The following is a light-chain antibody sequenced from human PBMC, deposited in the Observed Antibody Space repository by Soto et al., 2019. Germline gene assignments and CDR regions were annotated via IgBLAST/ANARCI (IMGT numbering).Light chain of an antibody. Sequence: EIVLTQSPGTLSLSPGERATLSCRASQSLSKTYLAWYQKKPGQAPRLLIDGASSRATGTPDRFSGSGSGTDFTLTISRLEPEDFAVYYCQQYVSPPWTFGQGTKVE. V-gene: IGKV3-20*01. CDR1: QSLSKTY. J-gene: IGKJ1*01. CDR3: QQYVSPPWT. CDR2: GAS.